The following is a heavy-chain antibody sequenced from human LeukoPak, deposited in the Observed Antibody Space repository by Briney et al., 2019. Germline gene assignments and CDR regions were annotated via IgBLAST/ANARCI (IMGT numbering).Heavy chain of an antibody. Sequence: GGSLRLSCAASGFTFSSYGMHWVRQAPGKGLEWVAVIWYDGSNKYYADSVKGRFTISRDNSKNTLYLQMNSLRAEDTAVYYCARVRPEPYYYDSSGYPDYWGQGTLVTASS. CDR2: IWYDGSNK. CDR1: GFTFSSYG. V-gene: IGHV3-33*01. J-gene: IGHJ4*02. CDR3: ARVRPEPYYYDSSGYPDY. D-gene: IGHD3-22*01.